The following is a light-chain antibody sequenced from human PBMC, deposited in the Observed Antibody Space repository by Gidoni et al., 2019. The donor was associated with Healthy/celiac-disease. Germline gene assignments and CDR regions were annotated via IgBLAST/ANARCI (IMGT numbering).Light chain of an antibody. CDR3: QQRSNWRIT. CDR2: AAS. Sequence: DIVLTQSPATLTLYPGESDTLACRASQSVSSYLAWYQQKPGQAPRLLIYAASNRATGIPARFSGSGSGTDFTLTISSLEPEDFAVYYCQQRSNWRITFXQXTRLEIK. J-gene: IGKJ5*01. V-gene: IGKV3-11*01. CDR1: QSVSSY.